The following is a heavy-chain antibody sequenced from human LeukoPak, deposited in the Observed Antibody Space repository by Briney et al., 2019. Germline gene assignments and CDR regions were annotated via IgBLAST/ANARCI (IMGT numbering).Heavy chain of an antibody. D-gene: IGHD6-13*01. CDR2: IIPIFGTA. Sequence: ASVKVSCKASGGTFSSYAISWVRQAPGRGLEWMGGIIPIFGTANYAQKFQGRVTITTDESTSTAYMELRSLRSDDTAVYYCARPGIAAAGLDYWGQGTLVTVSS. CDR1: GGTFSSYA. V-gene: IGHV1-69*05. J-gene: IGHJ4*02. CDR3: ARPGIAAAGLDY.